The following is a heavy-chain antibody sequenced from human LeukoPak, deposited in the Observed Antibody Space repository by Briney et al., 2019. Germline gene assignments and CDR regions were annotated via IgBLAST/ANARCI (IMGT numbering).Heavy chain of an antibody. CDR1: GGSISSYY. CDR2: IYYSGST. V-gene: IGHV4-59*01. Sequence: PSETLSLTCTVSGGSISSYYWSWIRQPPGKGLEWIGYIYYSGSTNYNPSLKSRVTISVGTSKNQFSLKLSSVTAADTAVYYCARFQWLAYFDYWGQGTLVTVSS. D-gene: IGHD6-19*01. J-gene: IGHJ4*02. CDR3: ARFQWLAYFDY.